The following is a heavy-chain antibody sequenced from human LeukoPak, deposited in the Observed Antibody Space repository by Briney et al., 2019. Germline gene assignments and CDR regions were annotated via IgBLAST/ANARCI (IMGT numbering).Heavy chain of an antibody. J-gene: IGHJ3*02. Sequence: ASVKVSCKASGYTFVKHFVHWVRQAPGQGPEWLAIINPNVGSTRYPQKFQDRLTMTRDTSTTTVYMDLNSLTSDNTAVYFCARGLLDSSGLWSAFEIWGQGTMVTVS. D-gene: IGHD3-10*01. CDR1: GYTFVKHF. V-gene: IGHV1-46*01. CDR3: ARGLLDSSGLWSAFEI. CDR2: INPNVGST.